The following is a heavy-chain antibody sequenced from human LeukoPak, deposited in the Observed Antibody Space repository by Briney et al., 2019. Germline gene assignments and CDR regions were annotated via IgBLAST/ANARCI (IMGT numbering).Heavy chain of an antibody. J-gene: IGHJ5*02. CDR3: AKENYYGSGSYYNDGSGWFDP. D-gene: IGHD3-10*01. CDR2: IRYDGSNK. Sequence: PGGSLRLSCAASGFTFSSYWMRWVRQAPGKGLEWVAFIRYDGSNKYYADSVKGRFTISRDNSKNTLYLQMNSLRAEDTAVYYCAKENYYGSGSYYNDGSGWFDPWGQGTLVTVSS. V-gene: IGHV3-30*02. CDR1: GFTFSSYW.